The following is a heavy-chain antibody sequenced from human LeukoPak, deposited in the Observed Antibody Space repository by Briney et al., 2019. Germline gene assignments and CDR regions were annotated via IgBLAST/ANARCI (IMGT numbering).Heavy chain of an antibody. D-gene: IGHD6-6*01. CDR3: ARAHSSSSTFDL. Sequence: GRSLRLSCAASGFTFSDYGIHWVRQAPGQGLEWVALIWYDGSKKYYADSVKGRFTISRDNTKNTLYLQLNSLRADDSAVYYCARAHSSSSTFDLWGQGTLVTVSS. V-gene: IGHV3-33*01. CDR1: GFTFSDYG. CDR2: IWYDGSKK. J-gene: IGHJ4*02.